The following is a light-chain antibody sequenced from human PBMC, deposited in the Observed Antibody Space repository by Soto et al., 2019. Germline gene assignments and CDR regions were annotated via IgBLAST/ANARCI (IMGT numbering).Light chain of an antibody. CDR2: GAS. V-gene: IGKV3-20*01. CDR1: QSVSSN. J-gene: IGKJ1*01. Sequence: EIVMTQSPATLSVSPGERATLSCMASQSVSSNLAWYQQKPGQAPRLLIYGASNRATGIPDRFSGSGSGTDFTLTISRLEPEDFAVYYCQQYSSSPWTFGRGTKVDIK. CDR3: QQYSSSPWT.